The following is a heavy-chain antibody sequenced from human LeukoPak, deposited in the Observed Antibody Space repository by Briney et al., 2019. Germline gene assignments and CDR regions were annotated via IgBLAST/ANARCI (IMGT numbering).Heavy chain of an antibody. CDR2: INPSGGST. Sequence: GASVKVSCKTSGYTFTGYYMHWVRQAPAQGLEWMGIINPSGGSTSYAQKFQGRVTMTRDMSTSTVYMELSSLRSEDTAVYYCARDPYGPYYYYYMDVWGKGTTVTVSS. J-gene: IGHJ6*03. CDR3: ARDPYGPYYYYYMDV. V-gene: IGHV1-46*01. D-gene: IGHD3-16*01. CDR1: GYTFTGYY.